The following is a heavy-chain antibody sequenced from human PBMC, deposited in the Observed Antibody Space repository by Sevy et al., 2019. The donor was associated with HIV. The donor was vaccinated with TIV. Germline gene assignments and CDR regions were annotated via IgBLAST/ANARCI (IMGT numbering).Heavy chain of an antibody. D-gene: IGHD3-3*01. CDR3: ARGQLQFLEWFLGDS. CDR1: GYTFTDYF. J-gene: IGHJ4*02. Sequence: ASVKVSCKASGYTFTDYFMHWVRQAPGQGLEWMGWINPNSGGTNYAQKFQGRVTMTRDTSIITAYMELNRLRSDDTAVYYCARGQLQFLEWFLGDSWGRGTLVTVSS. V-gene: IGHV1-2*02. CDR2: INPNSGGT.